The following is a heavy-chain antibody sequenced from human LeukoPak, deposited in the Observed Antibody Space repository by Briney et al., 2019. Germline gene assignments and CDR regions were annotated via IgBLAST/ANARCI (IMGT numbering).Heavy chain of an antibody. V-gene: IGHV3-23*01. Sequence: GGSLRLSCAASGFTFSSYDMTWVRQAPGRGLEWVSSIRPSGDNTYYGDSVKGRFTISRDNAKNSLYLQMNSLRAEDTALYYCARGSCSSTSCYYYYYMDVWGKGTTVTVSS. CDR3: ARGSCSSTSCYYYYYMDV. CDR2: IRPSGDNT. CDR1: GFTFSSYD. J-gene: IGHJ6*03. D-gene: IGHD2-2*01.